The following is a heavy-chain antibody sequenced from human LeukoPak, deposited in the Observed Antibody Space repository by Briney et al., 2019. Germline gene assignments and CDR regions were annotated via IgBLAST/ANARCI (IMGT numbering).Heavy chain of an antibody. Sequence: GGSLRLSCAASGFTFSNYAMAWVRQAPVKGLEWVSGLSGSGDNTFYAVSVKGRFTISRDNPKNTLYLQMNSLRAEDTAVYYCATEKGDSPDYWGQGTLVTVSS. CDR3: ATEKGDSPDY. J-gene: IGHJ4*02. CDR1: GFTFSNYA. D-gene: IGHD3-16*01. CDR2: LSGSGDNT. V-gene: IGHV3-23*01.